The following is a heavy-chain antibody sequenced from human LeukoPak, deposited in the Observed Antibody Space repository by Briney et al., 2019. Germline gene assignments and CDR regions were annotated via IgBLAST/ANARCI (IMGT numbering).Heavy chain of an antibody. CDR2: ISSSSSYI. CDR3: ASMLEPLDY. Sequence: GGSLRLSCAASGFTFSSYSMNWVRQAPGKGLEWVSSISSSSSYIYYADSVKGRFTISRDNAKNSLYPQMNSLRAEDTAVYYCASMLEPLDYWGQGTLVTVSS. V-gene: IGHV3-21*01. J-gene: IGHJ4*02. D-gene: IGHD1-1*01. CDR1: GFTFSSYS.